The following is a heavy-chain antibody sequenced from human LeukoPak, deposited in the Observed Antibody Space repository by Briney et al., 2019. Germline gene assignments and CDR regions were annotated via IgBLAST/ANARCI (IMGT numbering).Heavy chain of an antibody. CDR3: AKDIVVVPAAIWGDWYFDL. Sequence: GGSLRLSCAASGFTFDDYAMHWVRQAPGKGLEWVSGISWNSGSIGYADSVKGRFTISRDNAKNPLYLQMNSLRAEDTALYYCAKDIVVVPAAIWGDWYFDLWGRGTLVTVSS. J-gene: IGHJ2*01. V-gene: IGHV3-9*01. D-gene: IGHD2-2*02. CDR1: GFTFDDYA. CDR2: ISWNSGSI.